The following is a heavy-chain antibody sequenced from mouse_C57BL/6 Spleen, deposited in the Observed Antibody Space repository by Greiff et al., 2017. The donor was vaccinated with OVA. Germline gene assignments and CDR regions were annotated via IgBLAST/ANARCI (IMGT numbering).Heavy chain of an antibody. CDR2: IYPGSGST. J-gene: IGHJ3*01. V-gene: IGHV1-55*01. CDR3: ATTMVKDWFAY. D-gene: IGHD2-2*01. CDR1: GYTFTSYW. Sequence: VQLQQPGAELVKPGASVKMSCKASGYTFTSYWITWVKQRPGQGLEWIGDIYPGSGSTNYNEKFKSKSTLTVDTSSSTAYMQLSSLTSEDSAVYYCATTMVKDWFAYWGQGTLVNVSA.